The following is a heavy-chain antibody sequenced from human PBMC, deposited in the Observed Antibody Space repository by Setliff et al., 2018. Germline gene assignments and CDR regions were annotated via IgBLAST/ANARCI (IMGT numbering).Heavy chain of an antibody. J-gene: IGHJ6*02. CDR1: NYTFINYG. CDR3: ARDSRIRFTKEEGGAYYYGMDV. D-gene: IGHD2-8*01. V-gene: IGHV1-18*01. CDR2: ISGSSGDA. Sequence: ASVKVSCKASNYTFINYGMSWVRQIPGHGLEWMGWISGSSGDASYAQKFQGRVIITLDTLTTTAYMELRSLRSDDTAVYCCARDSRIRFTKEEGGAYYYGMDVWGQGTTVTVSS.